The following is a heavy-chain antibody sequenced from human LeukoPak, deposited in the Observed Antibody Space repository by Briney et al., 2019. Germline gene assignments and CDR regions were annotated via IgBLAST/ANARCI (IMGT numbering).Heavy chain of an antibody. CDR1: GFTFGDYA. Sequence: PGRSLRLSCTASGFTFGDYAMSWFRQAPGKGLEWVGFIRSKAYGGTTEYAASVKGRFTISRDDSKSIAYLQMNSLKTEDTAVYYCTRALSITMIGAGYWGQGTLVTVSS. CDR3: TRALSITMIGAGY. V-gene: IGHV3-49*03. CDR2: IRSKAYGGTT. D-gene: IGHD3-22*01. J-gene: IGHJ4*02.